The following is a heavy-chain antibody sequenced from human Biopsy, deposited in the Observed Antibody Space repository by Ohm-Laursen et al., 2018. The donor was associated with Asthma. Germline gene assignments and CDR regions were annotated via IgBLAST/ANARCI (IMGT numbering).Heavy chain of an antibody. CDR1: GFSLTQRGVG. CDR3: AHTVSSRYDY. Sequence: TQTLTLTGSFSGFSLTQRGVGVGWIRQAPGKALEWLAVIYWDDDKRYSPSLRGRLTITTDTSKRQVLLALTNVDPVDTATYFCAHTVSSRYDYWGQGTRVSVSS. CDR2: IYWDDDK. J-gene: IGHJ4*01. V-gene: IGHV2-5*02. D-gene: IGHD6-6*01.